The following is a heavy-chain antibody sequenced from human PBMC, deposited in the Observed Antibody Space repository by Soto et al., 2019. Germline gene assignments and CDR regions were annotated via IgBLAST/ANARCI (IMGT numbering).Heavy chain of an antibody. CDR3: AKDHYGSAIYGMDV. CDR2: TYYRSKWYN. CDR1: GDSVSSNSAA. D-gene: IGHD3-10*01. Sequence: SQTLSLTCAISGDSVSSNSAAWNWIRQSPSRGLEWLGRTYYRSKWYNDYADSVKGRFTISRDNGKNSLYLQMNSLRPEDTALYYCAKDHYGSAIYGMDVWGQGTTVTVSS. J-gene: IGHJ6*02. V-gene: IGHV6-1*01.